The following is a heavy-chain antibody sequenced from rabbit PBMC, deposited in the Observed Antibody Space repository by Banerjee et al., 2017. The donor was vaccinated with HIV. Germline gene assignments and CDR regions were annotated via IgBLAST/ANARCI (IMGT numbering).Heavy chain of an antibody. V-gene: IGHV1S40*01. CDR2: INAGSSGNT. CDR1: GFDFSSSYY. Sequence: QSLDESGGDLVQPGGSLTLTCTASGFDFSSSYYMCWVRQAPGKGLEWIACINAGSSGNTYVASWAKGRFTISKTSSTTVTLQMTSLTAADTATYFCARDLAGVIGWNFNLWGQGTLVTVS. CDR3: ARDLAGVIGWNFNL. D-gene: IGHD4-1*01. J-gene: IGHJ4*01.